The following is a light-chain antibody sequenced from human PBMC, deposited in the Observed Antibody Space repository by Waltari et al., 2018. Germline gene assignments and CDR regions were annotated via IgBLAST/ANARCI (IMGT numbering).Light chain of an antibody. V-gene: IGLV2-14*01. J-gene: IGLJ1*01. CDR3: SSYTSSSTYV. CDR1: SSDVGGYNH. CDR2: DVS. Sequence: QSALTKPASVSGSPGQSITISCTGTSSDVGGYNHVSWYQQHPAKAPKLMIYDVSKRPSGVSNRFSGSKSGNTASLTISGLQAEDEADYYCSSYTSSSTYVFGTGTKVTVL.